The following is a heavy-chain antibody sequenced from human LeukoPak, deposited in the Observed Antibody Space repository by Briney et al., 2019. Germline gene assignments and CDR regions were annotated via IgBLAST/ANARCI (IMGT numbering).Heavy chain of an antibody. Sequence: SETLSLTCTVSGGSISSSSYYWGWIRQPPGKGLEWIGSIYYSGSTYYNPSLKSRVTISVDTSKNQFSLKLGSVTAADTAVYYCAREVAVAASDYWGQGTLVTVSS. CDR2: IYYSGST. D-gene: IGHD2-15*01. V-gene: IGHV4-39*02. CDR1: GGSISSSSYY. CDR3: AREVAVAASDY. J-gene: IGHJ4*02.